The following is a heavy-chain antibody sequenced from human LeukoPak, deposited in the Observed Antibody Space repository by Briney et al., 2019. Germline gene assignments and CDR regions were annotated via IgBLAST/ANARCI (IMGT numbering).Heavy chain of an antibody. CDR3: ARRLRYSSSTNYYMDV. V-gene: IGHV4-59*01. CDR1: GGSISSYY. D-gene: IGHD6-6*01. Sequence: SETLSLTCTVSGGSISSYYWSWIRQPPGKGLEWIGYIYYSGSTNYNPSLKSRVHISVDTSKNQFSLKLSSVTAADTAVYYCARRLRYSSSTNYYMDVWGKGTTVTVSS. J-gene: IGHJ6*03. CDR2: IYYSGST.